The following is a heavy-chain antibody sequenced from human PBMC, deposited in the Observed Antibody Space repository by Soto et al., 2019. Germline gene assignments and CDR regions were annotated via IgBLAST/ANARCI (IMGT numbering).Heavy chain of an antibody. J-gene: IGHJ3*02. CDR1: GFTFSGYS. D-gene: IGHD3-16*01. V-gene: IGHV3-23*01. Sequence: EVQLLESGGGLVQPGESLRLSCAASGFTFSGYSMCWVRQAPGKGLEWVSGISPGGSSTFYADSVKGRFTISRDNSKKAVFLQMNSLRAEDTAVYYCAKDGGIAGVPSDAFDIWGQGTMDTVSS. CDR3: AKDGGIAGVPSDAFDI. CDR2: ISPGGSST.